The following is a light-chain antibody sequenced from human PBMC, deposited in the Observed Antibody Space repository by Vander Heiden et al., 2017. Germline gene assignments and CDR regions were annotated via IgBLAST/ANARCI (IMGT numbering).Light chain of an antibody. V-gene: IGLV2-14*01. CDR3: SSSTSSRTLDYV. CDR1: SSDVGGHNY. J-gene: IGLJ1*01. CDR2: DVS. Sequence: QSALTQPAPVSGSPGQSITISCTGTSSDVGGHNYVSWFQQHPGKAPKLMIYDVSNRPSGVSNRFSGSKSGNTASPTISGLQAEDEADYYCSSSTSSRTLDYVFGTGTKVTVL.